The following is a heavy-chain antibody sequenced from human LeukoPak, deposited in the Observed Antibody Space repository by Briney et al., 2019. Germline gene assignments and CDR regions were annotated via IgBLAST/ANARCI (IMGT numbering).Heavy chain of an antibody. V-gene: IGHV4-59*01. CDR1: GGSISSYY. J-gene: IGHJ3*02. CDR3: ASGHSKDAFDI. Sequence: SETLSLTCTVSGGSISSYYWSWIRQPPGKGLEWIGYIYYSGSTNYNPSLKSRVTISVDTSKNQFSLKLSSVTAADTAVYHCASGHSKDAFDIWGQGTMVTVSS. D-gene: IGHD2-21*01. CDR2: IYYSGST.